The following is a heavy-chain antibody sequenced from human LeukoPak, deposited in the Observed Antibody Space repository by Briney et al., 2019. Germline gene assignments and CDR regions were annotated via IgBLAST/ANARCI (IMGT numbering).Heavy chain of an antibody. D-gene: IGHD3-10*01. CDR2: ISGSGGST. J-gene: IGHJ4*02. CDR3: AKDRDDGSGTDYFDY. Sequence: GGSLRLSCAASGFTFSSYAMSWVRQAPGKGLEWVSAISGSGGSTYYADSVKGRFIISRDNSKNTLYLQMNSLRAEDTAVYYCAKDRDDGSGTDYFDYWGQGTLVTVSS. CDR1: GFTFSSYA. V-gene: IGHV3-23*01.